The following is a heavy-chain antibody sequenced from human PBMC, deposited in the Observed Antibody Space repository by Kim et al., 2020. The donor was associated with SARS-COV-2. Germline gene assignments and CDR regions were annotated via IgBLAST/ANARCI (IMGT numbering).Heavy chain of an antibody. Sequence: YTNYSPSFQDHVTISADKSISTAYLQWSSLKASDTAMYYCARHGYIGDDYWGQGTLVTVSS. J-gene: IGHJ4*02. CDR2: YT. V-gene: IGHV5-10-1*01. D-gene: IGHD6-13*01. CDR3: ARHGYIGDDY.